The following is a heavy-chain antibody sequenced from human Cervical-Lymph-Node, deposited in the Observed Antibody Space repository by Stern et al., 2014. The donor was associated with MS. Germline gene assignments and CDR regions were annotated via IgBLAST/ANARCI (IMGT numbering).Heavy chain of an antibody. D-gene: IGHD3-22*01. V-gene: IGHV4-30-4*01. J-gene: IGHJ4*01. CDR1: GGSINSAAYY. CDR2: IYYSGTA. Sequence: QLQLQESGPGLVQPSQTLSLTCTVSGGSINSAAYYWSWIRQPPGKGLEWIGDIYYSGTAYYNPSLKSRTTISIDTSSNQFSLRLSSVTAADTAVYYCARDVLYDTSGYNDYWGHGTLVTVSS. CDR3: ARDVLYDTSGYNDY.